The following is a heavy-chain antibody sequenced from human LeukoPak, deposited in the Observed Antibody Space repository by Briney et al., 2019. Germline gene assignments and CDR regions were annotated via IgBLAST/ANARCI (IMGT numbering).Heavy chain of an antibody. D-gene: IGHD2-15*01. CDR2: ISSRSTYI. CDR1: GFTLSTYS. CDR3: ARGVGCSGGSCYFNY. Sequence: PGGSLRLSCAASGFTLSTYSMNWVRQAPGKGLEWVSSISSRSTYIYYADSMKGRFTISRDNTKNSLYLQMNSLRAEDTAVYYCARGVGCSGGSCYFNYWGQGTLVTVSS. J-gene: IGHJ4*02. V-gene: IGHV3-21*01.